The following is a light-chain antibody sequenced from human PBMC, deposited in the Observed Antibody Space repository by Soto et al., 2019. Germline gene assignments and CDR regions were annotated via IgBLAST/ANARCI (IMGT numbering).Light chain of an antibody. J-gene: IGKJ3*01. CDR2: AAS. CDR3: QQLNSYTRT. CDR1: QGISSY. V-gene: IGKV1-9*01. Sequence: DIQLTQSPSFLSASVGDRVTITCRASQGISSYLAWYQQKPGKAPKLLIYAASTLQSGVPSRFSGSGSGTEFTLTISSLQPVDFATYYCQQLNSYTRTFGHGTKVDIK.